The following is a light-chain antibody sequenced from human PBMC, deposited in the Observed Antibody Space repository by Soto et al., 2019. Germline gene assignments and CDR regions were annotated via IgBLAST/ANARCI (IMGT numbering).Light chain of an antibody. CDR2: DAS. CDR3: QQYNNWPPSIT. J-gene: IGKJ5*01. Sequence: EIVLTQSPGTLSLSPGERATLSCRASQSISSKSLAWYQQKPGQAPRLLIYDASRRASGVPARFSGSGSGTEFTLTISSLQSEDFAVYYCQQYNNWPPSITFGQGTRLEIK. V-gene: IGKV3D-15*01. CDR1: QSISSKS.